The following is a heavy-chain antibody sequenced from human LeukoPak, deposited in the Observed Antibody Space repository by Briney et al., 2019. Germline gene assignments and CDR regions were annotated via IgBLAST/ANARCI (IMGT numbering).Heavy chain of an antibody. D-gene: IGHD1-26*01. CDR3: ARGGVGATFAHFDY. J-gene: IGHJ4*02. V-gene: IGHV4-34*01. CDR2: INHSGST. CDR1: GGSFSGYY. Sequence: SETLSLTCAVYGGSFSGYYWSWIRQPPGKGLEWIGEINHSGSTNYNPSLKSRVTISVDTSKNQFSLKLSSVTAADTAVYYCARGGVGATFAHFDYWGQGTLVTVSS.